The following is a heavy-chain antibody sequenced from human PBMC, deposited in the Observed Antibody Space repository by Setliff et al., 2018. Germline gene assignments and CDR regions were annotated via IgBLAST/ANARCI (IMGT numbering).Heavy chain of an antibody. CDR2: INWDGRTT. V-gene: IGHV3-20*04. CDR3: ARGHTIGALLRHFGC. D-gene: IGHD1-1*01. Sequence: GGSLRLSCAASGFTFSAHGMNWLRQATGKGLEWVSTINWDGRTTGYTDSVKGRFTISRDNAKNSLYLQMSSLRAEDTAMYYCARGHTIGALLRHFGCWGRGTLVSVSS. J-gene: IGHJ4*02. CDR1: GFTFSAHG.